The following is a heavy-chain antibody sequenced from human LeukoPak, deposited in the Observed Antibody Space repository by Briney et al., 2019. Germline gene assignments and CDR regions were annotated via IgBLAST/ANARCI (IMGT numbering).Heavy chain of an antibody. CDR1: GGSISSSNW. CDR2: IYHNGST. Sequence: PSGTLSLTCAVSGGSISSSNWWSWVRQPPRKGLEWIGEIYHNGSTNYNPSLQSRVTISVDKSKNQFSLKLSSVTAADTAVYFCARDTSQWELFVSDAFDIWGQGTMVTVSS. CDR3: ARDTSQWELFVSDAFDI. V-gene: IGHV4-4*02. D-gene: IGHD1-26*01. J-gene: IGHJ3*02.